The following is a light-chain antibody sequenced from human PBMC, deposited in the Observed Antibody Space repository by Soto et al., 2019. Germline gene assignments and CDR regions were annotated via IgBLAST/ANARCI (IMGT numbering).Light chain of an antibody. J-gene: IGKJ4*01. CDR2: AAS. CDR3: QQSFSTPLT. Sequence: DIPMTQSPSTLSSSVGDRVTISCRASQSITGYLNWYQQKPGKAPNLLIYAASYLHSGVPSRFSGSGSGTDFTLTINNLQPEDFATYFCQQSFSTPLTFGGGTKVDIK. V-gene: IGKV1-39*01. CDR1: QSITGY.